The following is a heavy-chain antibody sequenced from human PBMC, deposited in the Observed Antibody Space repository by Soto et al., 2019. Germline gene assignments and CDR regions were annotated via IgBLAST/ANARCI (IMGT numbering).Heavy chain of an antibody. V-gene: IGHV3-15*07. D-gene: IGHD3-10*01. CDR2: IKSKTDGGTT. CDR1: GFTFSNAW. Sequence: EVQLVESGGGLVKPGGSLRLSCAASGFTFSNAWMNWVRQAPGKGLEWVGRIKSKTDGGTTDYAAPVKGRFTISRDDSKNTLYLQMNSLKTEDTAVYYCTTDGAIAMVRGVPHYYYGMDVWGQGTTVTVSS. J-gene: IGHJ6*02. CDR3: TTDGAIAMVRGVPHYYYGMDV.